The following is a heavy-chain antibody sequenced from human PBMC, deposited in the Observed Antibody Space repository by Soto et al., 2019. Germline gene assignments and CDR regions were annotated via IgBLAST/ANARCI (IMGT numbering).Heavy chain of an antibody. CDR3: ARWGTTGGLDV. Sequence: QVHLVESGGGVVQPGTSLRVSCVGSGFTFRSYVIHWVRQAPGKGLEWVALTSYDGSDKYYDDSVRGRFTISRDNSRNTVDLQMDSLRLEDAALYYCARWGTTGGLDVWGQGTLVSV. J-gene: IGHJ1*01. V-gene: IGHV3-30*19. D-gene: IGHD3-16*01. CDR1: GFTFRSYV. CDR2: TSYDGSDK.